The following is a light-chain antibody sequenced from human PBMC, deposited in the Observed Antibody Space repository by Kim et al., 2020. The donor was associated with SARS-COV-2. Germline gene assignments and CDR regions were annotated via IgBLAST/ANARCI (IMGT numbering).Light chain of an antibody. CDR3: QSYDSSLSGSSV. V-gene: IGLV1-40*01. CDR1: SSNIGAGYD. J-gene: IGLJ3*02. CDR2: GNS. Sequence: QSVLTQPPSVSGAPGQRVTISCTGSSSNIGAGYDVHWYQQLPGTAPKLLIYGNSNRPSGVPDRFSGSKSGTSASLAITGLQAEDAADYYCQSYDSSLSGSSVFGGGTQLTVL.